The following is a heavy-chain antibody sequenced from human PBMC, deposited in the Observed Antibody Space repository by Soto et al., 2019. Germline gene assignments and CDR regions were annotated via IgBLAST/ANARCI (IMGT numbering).Heavy chain of an antibody. CDR3: VKGGWLDE. CDR1: GFPFSTYD. J-gene: IGHJ4*02. CDR2: ISGSDKST. D-gene: IGHD5-12*01. V-gene: IGHV3-23*01. Sequence: EVQLLESGGGLVKPGGSLRLSCAASGFPFSTYDMSWVRQAPGKGLEWVSVISGSDKSTYYADSLNGRFTISRDNSKNTLDLQMDSLRVEDTAVYHCVKGGWLDEWGQGTLVTVSS.